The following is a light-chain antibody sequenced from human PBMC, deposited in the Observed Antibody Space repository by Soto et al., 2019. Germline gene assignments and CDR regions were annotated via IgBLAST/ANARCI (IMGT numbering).Light chain of an antibody. CDR3: SSSTSTSTLHV. CDR2: DVS. Sequence: QSALTQPASVSGSPGQSITISCTGTSSDVGAYNYVSWYQQHPGKAPKLMIYDVSNRPSGVSNRFSGSKSGNTASLTISGLHADDEADYYCSSSTSTSTLHVFGTGTKVTVL. CDR1: SSDVGAYNY. J-gene: IGLJ1*01. V-gene: IGLV2-14*01.